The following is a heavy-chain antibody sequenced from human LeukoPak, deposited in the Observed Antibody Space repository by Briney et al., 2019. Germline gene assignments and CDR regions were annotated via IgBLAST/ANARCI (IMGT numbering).Heavy chain of an antibody. CDR1: GGSNY. J-gene: IGHJ6*02. CDR2: IHYSGSP. Sequence: LETLSLTCTVSGGSNYWSWIRQPPGKELEWIGYIHYSGSPNYNPSLKSRVTISIDTSKNQFSLKLSSVTAADTAVYYCARLRYYYYGMDVWGQGTTVTVSS. V-gene: IGHV4-59*08. CDR3: ARLRYYYYGMDV.